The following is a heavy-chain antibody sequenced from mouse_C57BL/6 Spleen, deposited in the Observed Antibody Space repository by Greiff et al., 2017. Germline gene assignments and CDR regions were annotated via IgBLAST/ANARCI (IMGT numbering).Heavy chain of an antibody. CDR1: GYTFTSYG. CDR2: IYPRSGNT. V-gene: IGHV1-81*01. J-gene: IGHJ4*01. Sequence: QVQLQQSGAELARPGASVKLSCKASGYTFTSYGISWVKQRTGQGLEWIGEIYPRSGNTYYNEKFKGKATLTADKSSSTAYMELRSLTSEDSAGYFCASSEDYAMDYWGQGSSVTVSS. CDR3: ASSEDYAMDY.